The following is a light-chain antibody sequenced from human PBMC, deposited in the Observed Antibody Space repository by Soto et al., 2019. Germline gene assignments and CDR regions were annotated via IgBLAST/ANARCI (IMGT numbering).Light chain of an antibody. J-gene: IGKJ5*01. V-gene: IGKV3-15*01. CDR2: GIS. CDR3: QQYSKWPIT. CDR1: QSVSSN. Sequence: EIVMTQSPSTLSVSPGERAPLSCMASQSVSSNLAWYQQKPGQPPRLLIYGISTRATGIPARFSGSGSGTEFSLTISSLQSEDFAVYYCQQYSKWPITFGQGTRLEIK.